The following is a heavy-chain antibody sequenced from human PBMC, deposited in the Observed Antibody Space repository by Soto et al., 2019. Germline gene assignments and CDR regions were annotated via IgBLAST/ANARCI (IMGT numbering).Heavy chain of an antibody. D-gene: IGHD2-8*01. J-gene: IGHJ4*02. CDR1: GFTFSSYS. V-gene: IGHV3-23*01. CDR3: ARGGGYCTPTSCAIDS. CDR2: ISDSGGNT. Sequence: GGSLRLSCAASGFTFSSYSMTWVRQAPGKGLEWVSGISDSGGNTWYADSVKGRFTISRDNFKNTLYLEMDSLRPEDTAIYYCARGGGYCTPTSCAIDSWGRGSPVTVSS.